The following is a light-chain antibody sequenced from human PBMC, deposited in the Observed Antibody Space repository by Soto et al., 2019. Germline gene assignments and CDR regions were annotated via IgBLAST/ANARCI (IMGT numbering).Light chain of an antibody. CDR2: DSN. CDR1: SSNIGAGRD. J-gene: IGLJ1*01. Sequence: VLTQPPSVSGAPGQRVIISCTGSSSNIGAGRDVHWYRQFPGEAPKFLISDSNHRPSGVPDRFSVSKSGASASLAITGLRAEDEGDYFCQSYGTSLSGIYVFGTGTKV. V-gene: IGLV1-40*01. CDR3: QSYGTSLSGIYV.